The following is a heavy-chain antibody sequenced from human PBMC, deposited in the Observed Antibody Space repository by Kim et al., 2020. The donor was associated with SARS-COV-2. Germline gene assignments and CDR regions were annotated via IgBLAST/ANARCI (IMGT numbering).Heavy chain of an antibody. Sequence: TNYARTLQDRVTMTADTSTSTAYMELRGLSSDDTAVYYCAREGRQYYFDYWGQGTLVTVSS. J-gene: IGHJ4*02. V-gene: IGHV1-18*01. CDR2: T. CDR3: AREGRQYYFDY. D-gene: IGHD1-26*01.